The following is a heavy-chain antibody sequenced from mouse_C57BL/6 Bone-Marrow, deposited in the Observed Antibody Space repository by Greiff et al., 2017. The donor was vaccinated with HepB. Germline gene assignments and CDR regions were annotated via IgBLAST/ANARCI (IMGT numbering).Heavy chain of an antibody. Sequence: VQLQQSGAELVKPGASVKLSCKASGYTFTSYWMHWVKQRPGQGLEWIGMIHPNSGSTNYNEKFKSKATLTVDKSSSTAYMQLSSLTSEDSAVYYCARAYYYGSSKGFAYWGQGTLVTVSA. J-gene: IGHJ3*01. CDR3: ARAYYYGSSKGFAY. D-gene: IGHD1-1*01. V-gene: IGHV1-64*01. CDR1: GYTFTSYW. CDR2: IHPNSGST.